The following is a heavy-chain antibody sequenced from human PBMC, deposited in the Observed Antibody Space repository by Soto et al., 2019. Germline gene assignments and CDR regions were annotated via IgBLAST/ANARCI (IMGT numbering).Heavy chain of an antibody. CDR1: GFTFSGYA. CDR3: ARKVSGATGRPDLWYFDL. J-gene: IGHJ2*01. CDR2: ICGGGDAT. D-gene: IGHD3-10*01. V-gene: IGHV3-23*01. Sequence: EVQLLDSGGGLVQPGGSLRLSCAASGFTFSGYALTWVRQAPGKGLEWVSAICGGGDATFYADSVKGRFTISRDNSKNTLYLQMNTQRDEDTAVYCCARKVSGATGRPDLWYFDLWGRGTLVTVSS.